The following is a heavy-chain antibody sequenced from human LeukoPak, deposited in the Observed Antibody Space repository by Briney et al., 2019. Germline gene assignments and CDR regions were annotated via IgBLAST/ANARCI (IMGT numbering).Heavy chain of an antibody. CDR2: LSYGGYP. V-gene: IGHV4-39*01. D-gene: IGHD3-22*01. CDR1: GCSISSSNYY. J-gene: IGHJ4*02. CDR3: ARHRDGYFTNFDN. Sequence: SESLSLTCTVSGCSISSSNYYWGWLRQPPGKGLEWIGSLSYGGYPYHNPSLKSRLTISVDTSKNQFSLKPRSVAAADTAVYYCARHRDGYFTNFDNWGQGTLVTVSS.